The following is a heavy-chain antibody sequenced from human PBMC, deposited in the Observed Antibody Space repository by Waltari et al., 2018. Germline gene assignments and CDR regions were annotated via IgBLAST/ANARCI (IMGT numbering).Heavy chain of an antibody. D-gene: IGHD6-13*01. J-gene: IGHJ4*02. CDR1: GESFIGYY. CDR3: VRGKMYSRPYFDY. Sequence: QMQLQQWGAGLLKPSETLSLTCAVSGESFIGYYWNWIRQPPGRGLGWIGEIHHSGSINYNPSLESRITISQDMSKNQFSLTLTSVTAADSAVYYCVRGKMYSRPYFDYWGQGTLVTVSS. CDR2: IHHSGSI. V-gene: IGHV4-34*01.